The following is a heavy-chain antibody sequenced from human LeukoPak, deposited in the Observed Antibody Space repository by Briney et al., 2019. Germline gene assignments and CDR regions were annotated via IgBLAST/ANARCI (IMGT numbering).Heavy chain of an antibody. D-gene: IGHD6-19*01. Sequence: PSETLSLTCTVSGGSISSYYWSWIRQPAGKGLEWSGYIYYSGSTNYNPSLKSRVTISVDTSKNQFSLKLSSVTAADTAVYYCARVVRTVAGFPFDYWGQGTLVTVSS. CDR2: IYYSGST. J-gene: IGHJ4*02. V-gene: IGHV4-59*01. CDR3: ARVVRTVAGFPFDY. CDR1: GGSISSYY.